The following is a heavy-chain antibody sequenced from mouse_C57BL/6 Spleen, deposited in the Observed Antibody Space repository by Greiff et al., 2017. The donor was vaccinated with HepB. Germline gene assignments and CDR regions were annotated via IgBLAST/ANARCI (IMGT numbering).Heavy chain of an antibody. CDR2: IDPENGDT. V-gene: IGHV14-4*01. Sequence: EVKLVESGAELVRPGASVKLSCTASGFNIKDDYMHWVKQRPEQGLEWIGWIDPENGDTEYASKFQGKATITADTSSNTAYLQLSSLTSEDTAVYYCFSNSWFAYWGQGTLVTVSA. CDR3: FSNSWFAY. CDR1: GFNIKDDY. D-gene: IGHD2-5*01. J-gene: IGHJ3*01.